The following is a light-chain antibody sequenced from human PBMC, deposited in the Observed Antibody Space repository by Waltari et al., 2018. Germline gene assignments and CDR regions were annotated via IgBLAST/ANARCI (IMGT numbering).Light chain of an antibody. J-gene: IGLJ1*01. Sequence: QSALTQPASVSGSPGQSITISCTGTSSDVGSYNLVSWFQQYPDKAPKLRIFEVNKRPSGVSNRFSVSKCGNTASLTISGLQAEDEADYYCCSYAGSGIYVFGSGAKVTVL. V-gene: IGLV2-23*02. CDR1: SSDVGSYNL. CDR3: CSYAGSGIYV. CDR2: EVN.